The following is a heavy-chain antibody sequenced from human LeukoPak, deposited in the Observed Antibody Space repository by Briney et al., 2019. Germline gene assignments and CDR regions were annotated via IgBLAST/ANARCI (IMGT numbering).Heavy chain of an antibody. J-gene: IGHJ4*02. CDR2: INSDGTST. CDR3: AKAWELLDN. V-gene: IGHV3-74*01. CDR1: EFSFSRFW. Sequence: SGGSLRLSCAASEFSFSRFWMHWVRQPPGKGLVWVSRINSDGTSTSYADSVKGRFTISRDNSRNTLYLQMNSLRAEDTAVYYCAKAWELLDNWGQGTLVTVSS. D-gene: IGHD1-26*01.